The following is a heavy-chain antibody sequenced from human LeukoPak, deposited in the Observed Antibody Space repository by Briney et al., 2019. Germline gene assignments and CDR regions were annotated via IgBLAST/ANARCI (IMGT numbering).Heavy chain of an antibody. CDR3: ARGIAVAGTRWFDP. Sequence: SQTLSLTCTVSGGSISSGDYYWSWIRQPPGKGLEWIGYIYYSGSTYYNPSLKSRVTISVDTSKNQFSLKLSSVTAADTAVYYCARGIAVAGTRWFDPWGQGTLVTVSS. V-gene: IGHV4-30-4*08. CDR1: GGSISSGDYY. D-gene: IGHD6-19*01. J-gene: IGHJ5*02. CDR2: IYYSGST.